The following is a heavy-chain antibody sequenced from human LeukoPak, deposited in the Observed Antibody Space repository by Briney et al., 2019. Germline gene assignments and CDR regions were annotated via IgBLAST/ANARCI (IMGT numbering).Heavy chain of an antibody. D-gene: IGHD3-22*01. J-gene: IGHJ4*02. CDR3: ARGLYDSSGYYWSVSFDY. CDR1: GGSISSSSYY. V-gene: IGHV4-39*07. Sequence: SETLSLTCTVSGGSISSSSYYWGWIRQPPGKGLEWIGSIYYSGSTYYNPSLKSRVTISVDTSKNQFSLKLSSVTAADTAVYYCARGLYDSSGYYWSVSFDYWGQGTLVTVSS. CDR2: IYYSGST.